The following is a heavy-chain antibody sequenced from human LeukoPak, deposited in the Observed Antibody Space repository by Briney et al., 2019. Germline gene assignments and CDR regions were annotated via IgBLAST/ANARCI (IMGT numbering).Heavy chain of an antibody. CDR3: AEARRLGGLSSDH. D-gene: IGHD3-16*02. Sequence: GGSLRLSCAASRFTVSSNYMSWVRQAPGKGLEWVSAIYSGGSTYYADSVKGRFTISRDNSKDPPFFQMNSLRAEDTALYYCAEARRLGGLSSDHWGQGTLVTVPS. CDR2: IYSGGST. V-gene: IGHV3-53*01. CDR1: RFTVSSNY. J-gene: IGHJ4*02.